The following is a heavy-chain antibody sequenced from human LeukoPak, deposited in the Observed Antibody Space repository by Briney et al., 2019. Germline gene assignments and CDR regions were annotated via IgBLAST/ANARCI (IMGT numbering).Heavy chain of an antibody. CDR1: GFTFDDYA. J-gene: IGHJ3*02. V-gene: IGHV3-9*01. Sequence: GRSLRLSCAASGFTFDDYAMHWVRQAPGKGLEWVSGISWNSGSIGYADSVKGRFTISRDNAKNSLYLQMNSLRAEDTALYYCAKVGVTMVRGAHLDAFDIWGQGTMVTVSS. CDR2: ISWNSGSI. D-gene: IGHD3-10*01. CDR3: AKVGVTMVRGAHLDAFDI.